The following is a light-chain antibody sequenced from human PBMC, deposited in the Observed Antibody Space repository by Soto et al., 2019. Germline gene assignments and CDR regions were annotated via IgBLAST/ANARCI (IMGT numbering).Light chain of an antibody. CDR2: DVS. CDR1: SSDVGGYNY. V-gene: IGLV2-14*01. Sequence: QSVLTQPASVSGSPGQSITISCTGTSSDVGGYNYVSWYQQHPGKAPKLMIYDVSNRPSGVSNRFSGSKSGNTASLTISGRQAEDEADYYCSSYTSSSTWVFGGGTKLPVL. CDR3: SSYTSSSTWV. J-gene: IGLJ3*02.